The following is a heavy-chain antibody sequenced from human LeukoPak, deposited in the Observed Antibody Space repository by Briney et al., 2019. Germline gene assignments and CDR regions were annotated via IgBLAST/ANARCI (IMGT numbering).Heavy chain of an antibody. Sequence: KPSETLSLTCTVSGGSISSSSNYWGWIRQPPGKGLEWIGSIYYSGSTYYNPSLKSRVTISVDTSKNQFSLKLSSVTAADTAVYYCARRVVAARPFDYWGQGTLVTVSS. CDR3: ARRVVAARPFDY. D-gene: IGHD6-6*01. CDR2: IYYSGST. V-gene: IGHV4-39*01. J-gene: IGHJ4*02. CDR1: GGSISSSSNY.